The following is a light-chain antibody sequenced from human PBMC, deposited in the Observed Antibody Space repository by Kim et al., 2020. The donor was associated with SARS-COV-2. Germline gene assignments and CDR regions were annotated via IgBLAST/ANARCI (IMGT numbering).Light chain of an antibody. Sequence: VSPRQTASITCSGDKLGDKYVSWYQQKPGQSPVLVIYRDSERPSGIPERFSGSNSGNTASLTISGTQAMDEADYYCQAWDTSTYVFGTGTKVTVL. CDR3: QAWDTSTYV. CDR1: KLGDKY. V-gene: IGLV3-1*01. CDR2: RDS. J-gene: IGLJ1*01.